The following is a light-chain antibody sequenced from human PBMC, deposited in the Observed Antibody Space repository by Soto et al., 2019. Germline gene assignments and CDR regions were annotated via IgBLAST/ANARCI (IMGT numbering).Light chain of an antibody. J-gene: IGLJ2*01. V-gene: IGLV1-47*02. CDR2: SND. CDR3: SAWDDSLSGVV. CDR1: SSNIGTNF. Sequence: QSVLTQPPSASATPGQRVSISCSGSSSNIGTNFVSWYQQLPGTAPKLLLDSNDQRPSGVPDRFSGSKSGTSASLAISGLRSEDEADYYCSAWDDSLSGVVFGGGTKLTVL.